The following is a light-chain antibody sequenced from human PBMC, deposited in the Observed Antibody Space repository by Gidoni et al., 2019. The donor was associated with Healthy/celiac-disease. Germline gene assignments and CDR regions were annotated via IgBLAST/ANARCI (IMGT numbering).Light chain of an antibody. CDR1: QDISNY. V-gene: IGKV1-33*01. CDR2: DSS. Sequence: DIQMTQSPSSLSASVGDRVTITCQASQDISNYLNWYQQKPGKAPKLLIYDSSNLETGVPSRFSGSGSGTDFTFTISRLQPEDIATYYCQQYDNLPPHTFGQGTKLEIK. J-gene: IGKJ2*01. CDR3: QQYDNLPPHT.